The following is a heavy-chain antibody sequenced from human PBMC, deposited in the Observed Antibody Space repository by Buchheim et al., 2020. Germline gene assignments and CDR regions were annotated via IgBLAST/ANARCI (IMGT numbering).Heavy chain of an antibody. CDR1: GGSFSGYY. J-gene: IGHJ2*01. Sequence: QVQLQQWGAGLLKPSETLSLTCAVYGGSFSGYYWSWIRQPPGKGLEWIGEINHSGSTNYNPSLKSRVTISVDTSKNQFSLKLSSGTAADTAVYYCARWAWRYGDYDTYWYFDLWGRGTL. CDR2: INHSGST. D-gene: IGHD4-17*01. V-gene: IGHV4-34*01. CDR3: ARWAWRYGDYDTYWYFDL.